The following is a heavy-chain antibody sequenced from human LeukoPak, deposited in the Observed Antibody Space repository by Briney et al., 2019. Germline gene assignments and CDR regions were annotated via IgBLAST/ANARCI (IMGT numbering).Heavy chain of an antibody. CDR2: IYTSGST. D-gene: IGHD5-24*01. CDR3: AREGEMATIDY. Sequence: KTSETLSLTCTVSGGSISSGSYYWSWIRQPAGKGLEWIGRIYTSGSTNYNPSLKSRVTISVDTSKNQFSLKLSSVTAADTAVYYCAREGEMATIDYWGQGTLVTVSS. J-gene: IGHJ4*02. V-gene: IGHV4-61*02. CDR1: GGSISSGSYY.